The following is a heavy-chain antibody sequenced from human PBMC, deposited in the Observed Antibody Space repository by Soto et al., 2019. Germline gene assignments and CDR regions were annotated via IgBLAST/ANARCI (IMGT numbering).Heavy chain of an antibody. V-gene: IGHV1-3*01. CDR1: GYTFTSFA. CDR2: INAGNGNT. CDR3: ARGPGGPDGPGDY. Sequence: QVQLVQSGAEVKKPGASVKVSCKASGYTFTSFAMHWVRQAPGQRLEWMGWINAGNGNTKYSQKFQGRVTITRDTSASTAYMELSSLRSEDTAVYYCARGPGGPDGPGDYWGQGTLVTVSS. D-gene: IGHD2-15*01. J-gene: IGHJ4*02.